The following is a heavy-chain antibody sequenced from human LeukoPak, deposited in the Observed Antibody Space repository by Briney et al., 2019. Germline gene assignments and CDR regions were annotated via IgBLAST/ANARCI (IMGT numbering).Heavy chain of an antibody. CDR1: GCTVSGHP. V-gene: IGHV3-53*01. D-gene: IGHD7-27*01. J-gene: IGHJ6*02. CDR2: IYRGGNT. Sequence: GRSLRLSCAASGCTVSGHPMSWVRQAPGKGLEWVSVIYRGGNTYYADSVKGRFTISTDNSKNTLYLQMNSLRAEDTAVYYCAKVALTGEYYYYYYGMDVRGQGTTVTVSS. CDR3: AKVALTGEYYYYYYGMDV.